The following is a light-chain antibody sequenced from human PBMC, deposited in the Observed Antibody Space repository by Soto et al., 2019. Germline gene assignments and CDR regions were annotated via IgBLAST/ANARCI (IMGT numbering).Light chain of an antibody. Sequence: IQLTQSPSTLSASVGDRVSITCRASQGISRWLAWYQHKPGKAPNLLIYKTSVLESGVPSRFSCRGSETEFTLTISNLEPDDFATDYCQKYVSYSRTFGKGTKVGI. CDR3: QKYVSYSRT. V-gene: IGKV1-5*03. J-gene: IGKJ1*01. CDR2: KTS. CDR1: QGISRW.